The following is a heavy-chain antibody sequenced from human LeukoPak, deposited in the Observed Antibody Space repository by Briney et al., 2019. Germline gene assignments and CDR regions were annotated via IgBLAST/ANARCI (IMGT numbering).Heavy chain of an antibody. CDR1: GGTVSSYA. D-gene: IGHD5-24*01. CDR3: AKNRDGYIHDY. J-gene: IGHJ4*02. V-gene: IGHV1-69*04. CDR2: IIPILGIA. Sequence: ASVKVSCKASGGTVSSYAISWVRQAPGQGLEWMGRIIPILGIANYAQKFQGRVTITADKSTSTAYMELSSLRSEDTAVYYCAKNRDGYIHDYWGQGTLVTVSS.